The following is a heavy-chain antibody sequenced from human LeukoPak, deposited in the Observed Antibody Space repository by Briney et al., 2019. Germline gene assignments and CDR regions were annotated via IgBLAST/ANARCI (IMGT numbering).Heavy chain of an antibody. CDR2: VTASGSAI. Sequence: PGGSLRLSCAASGFTFRSSEMHWVRQAPGKGLEWVGRVTASGSAIYNADSVKGRFTISRDNAENSVYLQMHSLRAEDTAAYYCARRLPYYGMDVWGQGTTVTVSS. J-gene: IGHJ6*02. CDR1: GFTFRSSE. V-gene: IGHV3-48*03. CDR3: ARRLPYYGMDV.